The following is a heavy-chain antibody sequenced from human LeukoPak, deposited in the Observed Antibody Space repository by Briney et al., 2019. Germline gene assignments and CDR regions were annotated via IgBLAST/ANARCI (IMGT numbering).Heavy chain of an antibody. Sequence: SETLSLTCTVSGGSISSYYWSWIRQPAGKGLEWIGRIYTSGSTNYNPSLKSRVTMSVDTSKNQFSLKLSSVTAADTAVYYCARPLWFGELLSPWFDPWGQGTLVTVSS. CDR1: GGSISSYY. J-gene: IGHJ5*02. V-gene: IGHV4-4*07. CDR2: IYTSGST. D-gene: IGHD3-10*01. CDR3: ARPLWFGELLSPWFDP.